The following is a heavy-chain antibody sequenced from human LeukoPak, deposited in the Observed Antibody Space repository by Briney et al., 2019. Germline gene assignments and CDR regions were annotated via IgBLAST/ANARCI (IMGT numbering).Heavy chain of an antibody. Sequence: PGGSLRLSCAASGFTFRTDWMHWVRQAPGKGPVWVSRINSDGSSTSYADSVKGRFTISRDNAKNTLYLQMNSLRAGDTAVYHCARSTGAGPGYWGQGTLVTVAS. CDR3: ARSTGAGPGY. D-gene: IGHD2-8*02. V-gene: IGHV3-74*01. CDR2: INSDGSST. CDR1: GFTFRTDW. J-gene: IGHJ4*02.